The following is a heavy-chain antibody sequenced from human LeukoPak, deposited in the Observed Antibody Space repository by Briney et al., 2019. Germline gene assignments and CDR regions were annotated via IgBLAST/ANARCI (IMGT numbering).Heavy chain of an antibody. J-gene: IGHJ4*02. CDR2: IYTSGST. CDR1: GGSISSGSYY. Sequence: SQTLSLTCTVSGGSISSGSYYWSWIRQPAGKGLEWIGRIYTSGSTNYNPSLKSRVTISVDTSKNQFSLKLSSVTAADTAVYYCAGDDYGDYYFDYWGQGTLVTVSS. D-gene: IGHD4-17*01. CDR3: AGDDYGDYYFDY. V-gene: IGHV4-61*02.